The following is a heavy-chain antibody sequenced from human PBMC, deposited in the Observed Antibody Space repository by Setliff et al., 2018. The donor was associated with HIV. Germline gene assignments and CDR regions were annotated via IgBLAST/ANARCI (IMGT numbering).Heavy chain of an antibody. J-gene: IGHJ4*02. D-gene: IGHD3-10*01. Sequence: LSLTCAVYGGSFSGYYWSWIRQSPGKGLEWIGNIYYSGSTYYNPSLKTRVTISVDGSKNQFSLKLKSVTAADTAVYYCARWHPPYGFWEEDYWGQGILVTVSS. V-gene: IGHV4-34*01. CDR1: GGSFSGYY. CDR2: IYYSGST. CDR3: ARWHPPYGFWEEDY.